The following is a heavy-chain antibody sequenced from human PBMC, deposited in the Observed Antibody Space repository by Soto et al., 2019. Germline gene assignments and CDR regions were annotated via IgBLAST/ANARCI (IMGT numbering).Heavy chain of an antibody. CDR3: AGVYGGDWFDP. J-gene: IGHJ5*02. CDR1: GGSVSSASYY. D-gene: IGHD6-13*01. CDR2: IYYTGGT. V-gene: IGHV4-61*03. Sequence: QVQLQESGPGLVKPSETLSLTCTVSGGSVSSASYYWSWVRQPPGKGLEWIGYIYYTGGTNYNPSLRSRVTISKDTSKNLFSLTLRSVTAADTAIYYCAGVYGGDWFDPWGQGTRVTVSS.